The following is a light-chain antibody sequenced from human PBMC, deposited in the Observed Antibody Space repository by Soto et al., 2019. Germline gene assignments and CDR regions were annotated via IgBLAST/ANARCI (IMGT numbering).Light chain of an antibody. J-gene: IGKJ1*01. CDR1: QTISSW. CDR3: QQYNTHWT. V-gene: IGKV1-5*03. CDR2: KAS. Sequence: DIQMTHSPYTLSGSVGYGFTITVRASQTISSWLAWYQQKPGKAPKLLIYKASTLKSGVPSRFSGSRSGTEFTLTISGLQPDDFATYYCQQYNTHWTFGQGTKVDIK.